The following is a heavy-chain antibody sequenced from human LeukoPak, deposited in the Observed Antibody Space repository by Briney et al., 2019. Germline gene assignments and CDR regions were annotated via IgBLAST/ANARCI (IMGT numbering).Heavy chain of an antibody. V-gene: IGHV4-59*01. CDR1: GGSFSGYY. Sequence: PSETLSLTCAVYGGSFSGYYWSWIRQPPGKGLEWIGYIYYTGRSGSTNYNPSLKSRVTISVDTSKNHFSLKLSSVTAADTAVYYCAGQLGARVAIDYWGQGTLVTVSS. J-gene: IGHJ4*02. CDR2: IYYTGRSGST. D-gene: IGHD3-16*01. CDR3: AGQLGARVAIDY.